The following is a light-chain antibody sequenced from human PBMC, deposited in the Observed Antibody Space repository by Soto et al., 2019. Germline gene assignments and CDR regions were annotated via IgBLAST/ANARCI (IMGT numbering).Light chain of an antibody. CDR3: QQYAASPRT. V-gene: IGKV3-20*01. CDR1: QSVSSGY. Sequence: EIVLTQSPGTLSLSPRERATLSCRASQSVSSGYLAWYQHKPGQAPRLLIYGVSSRAPGIPDRFSGSVSGTDFTLTISRLEPEDFAVYYCQQYAASPRTFGQGTQVEVK. J-gene: IGKJ1*01. CDR2: GVS.